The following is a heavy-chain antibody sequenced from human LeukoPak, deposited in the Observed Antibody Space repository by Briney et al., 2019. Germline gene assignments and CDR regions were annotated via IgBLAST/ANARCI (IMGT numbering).Heavy chain of an antibody. J-gene: IGHJ4*02. V-gene: IGHV4-34*01. CDR1: GGSLSGYY. CDR3: ARDTYYYDDSGYYHFDY. CDR2: INHSGST. Sequence: PSETLSLTCAVYGGSLSGYYWSWIRQPPGKGLEWIGEINHSGSTNYNPSLKSRVTISVDTSKNQLSLKLSSMTAADTAVYYCARDTYYYDDSGYYHFDYWGRGALVTVSS. D-gene: IGHD3-22*01.